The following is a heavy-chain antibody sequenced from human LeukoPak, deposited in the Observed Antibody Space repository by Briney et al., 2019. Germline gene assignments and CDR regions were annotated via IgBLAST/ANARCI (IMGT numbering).Heavy chain of an antibody. CDR2: ISSSSSTI. CDR1: GFTFSSYS. J-gene: IGHJ4*02. D-gene: IGHD4-17*01. V-gene: IGHV3-48*04. Sequence: GGSLRLSCAASGFTFSSYSMNWVRQAPGKGLEWVSYISSSSSTIYYADSVKGRFTISRDNAKNSLYLQMNSLRAGDTAVYYCASTPKTTVTAHWGQGTLVTVSS. CDR3: ASTPKTTVTAH.